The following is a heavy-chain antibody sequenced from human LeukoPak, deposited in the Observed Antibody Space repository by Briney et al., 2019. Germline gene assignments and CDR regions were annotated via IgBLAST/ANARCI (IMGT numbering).Heavy chain of an antibody. CDR1: GYTFTGYY. V-gene: IGHV1-2*02. Sequence: ASVKVSCKASGYTFTGYYMHWVRQAPGQGLEWMGWINPNSGGTNYAQKFQGRVTMTRDTSISTAYMELSRPRSDDTAVYYCARGDYYGSPRVVAAWGQGTLVTVSS. CDR2: INPNSGGT. D-gene: IGHD3-10*01. J-gene: IGHJ5*02. CDR3: ARGDYYGSPRVVAA.